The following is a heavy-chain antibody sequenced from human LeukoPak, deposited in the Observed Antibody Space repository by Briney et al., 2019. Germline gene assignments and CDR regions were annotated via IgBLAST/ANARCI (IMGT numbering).Heavy chain of an antibody. D-gene: IGHD2-15*01. J-gene: IGHJ6*03. V-gene: IGHV1-8*03. CDR2: MNPNTGNT. CDR1: SYTSPSYD. Sequence: ASVQVPSKASSYTSPSYDINWVRQATVQGLEWMGLMNPNTGNTRYAPNFPGGETITRNTSISTGYTALSSLRSEDTGAYYPAHVAAKQLQPPHYYIDVWGKGTTVTVSS. CDR3: AHVAAKQLQPPHYYIDV.